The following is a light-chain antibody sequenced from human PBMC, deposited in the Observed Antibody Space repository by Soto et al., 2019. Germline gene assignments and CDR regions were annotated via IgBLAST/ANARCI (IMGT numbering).Light chain of an antibody. CDR3: QQSYSTLSIT. CDR2: AAS. J-gene: IGKJ5*01. CDR1: ESIIMH. V-gene: IGKV1-39*01. Sequence: DIQMTQSPSSLSASVGDRVTITCRASESIIMHLNWYQQKPGKAPKLLIYAASSLQNGVPSRFSGGVSGTDFSLTIINLQPEDFATYYCQQSYSTLSITFGQGTRLEIK.